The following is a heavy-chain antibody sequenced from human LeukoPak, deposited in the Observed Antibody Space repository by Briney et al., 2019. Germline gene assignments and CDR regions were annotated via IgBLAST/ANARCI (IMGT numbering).Heavy chain of an antibody. V-gene: IGHV1-18*01. CDR2: ISADRGDT. Sequence: GASVKVSCKASGYSFTTYGISWVRQAPGQGLEWMGWISADRGDTNYAQKFRGRVTMTRDTSTSTAYLELRSLRSDETAVYYCVRDDCTGGTCYLGNYWGQGALVTVSS. CDR1: GYSFTTYG. CDR3: VRDDCTGGTCYLGNY. J-gene: IGHJ4*02. D-gene: IGHD2-8*02.